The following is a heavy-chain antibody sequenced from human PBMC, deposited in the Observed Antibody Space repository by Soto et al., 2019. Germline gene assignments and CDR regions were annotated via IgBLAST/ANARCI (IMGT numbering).Heavy chain of an antibody. CDR3: ARSRVGYSYGCRFDY. CDR2: ISYSGST. Sequence: PSETLSLTCTVSGGSISSDSYYWGWIRQSPEKGLEWIASISYSGSTYYNPSLKSRVTISVDTSKNQFSLKLSSVTAADTAVYYCARSRVGYSYGCRFDYWGQGTLVTVSS. V-gene: IGHV4-39*07. J-gene: IGHJ4*02. CDR1: GGSISSDSYY. D-gene: IGHD5-18*01.